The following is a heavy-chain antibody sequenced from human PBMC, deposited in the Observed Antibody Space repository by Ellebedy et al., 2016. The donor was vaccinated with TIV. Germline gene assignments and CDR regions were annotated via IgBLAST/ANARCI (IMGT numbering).Heavy chain of an antibody. CDR2: INAGNGNT. CDR3: ARDAGYYDSSGYDSFDF. Sequence: AASVKVSCKASGNIFTKYSIHWVRRAPGQRLEWMGWINAGNGNTKYSQKFQGRVTLSRDTSASTADMELSSLRSEDTAVYYCARDAGYYDSSGYDSFDFWGQGTLVTVSS. V-gene: IGHV1-3*01. J-gene: IGHJ4*02. D-gene: IGHD3-22*01. CDR1: GNIFTKYS.